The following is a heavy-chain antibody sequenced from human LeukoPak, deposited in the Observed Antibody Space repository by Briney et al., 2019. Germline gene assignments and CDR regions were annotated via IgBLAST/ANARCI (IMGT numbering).Heavy chain of an antibody. J-gene: IGHJ5*02. D-gene: IGHD2-2*01. V-gene: IGHV3-23*01. CDR3: AKDLSTFDYAYNWFDP. CDR1: GFTFSSYA. Sequence: GGSLRLSCAASGFTFSSYAMGWVRQAPGKGLEWVSAISGSGGSTYYADSVKGRFTISRDNSKNTLYLQMNSLRAEDTAVYYCAKDLSTFDYAYNWFDPWGQGTLVTVSS. CDR2: ISGSGGST.